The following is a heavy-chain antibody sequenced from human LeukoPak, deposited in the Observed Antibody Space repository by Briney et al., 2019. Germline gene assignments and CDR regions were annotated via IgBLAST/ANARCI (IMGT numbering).Heavy chain of an antibody. V-gene: IGHV3-23*01. CDR2: ISGSGGST. D-gene: IGHD3-3*01. Sequence: PGGSLRLSCAASGFTFSSYAMSWVRQAPGKGLEWVSAISGSGGSTYYADSVKGRFTISRDNSKNTLYLQMNSLRAEDTAVYYCAKEASYDFWSGLEAPFDPWGRGTLVTVSS. J-gene: IGHJ5*02. CDR1: GFTFSSYA. CDR3: AKEASYDFWSGLEAPFDP.